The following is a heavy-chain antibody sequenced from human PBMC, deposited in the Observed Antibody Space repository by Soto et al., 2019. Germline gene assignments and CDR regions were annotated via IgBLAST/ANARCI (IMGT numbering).Heavy chain of an antibody. J-gene: IGHJ4*02. CDR2: IYYSGST. D-gene: IGHD2-2*01. CDR1: GGSISSGGYY. CDR3: ARSSTSAHYFDY. Sequence: PSETLSLTCTVSGGSISSGGYYWSWIRQHPGKGLEWIGYIYYSGSTYYNPSLKSRVTISVDTSKNQFSLKLNSVTAADTAVYYCARSSTSAHYFDYWGQGTLVTVSS. V-gene: IGHV4-31*03.